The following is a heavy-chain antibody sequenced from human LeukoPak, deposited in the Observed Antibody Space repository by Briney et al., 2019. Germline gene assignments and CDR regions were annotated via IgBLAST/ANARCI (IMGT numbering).Heavy chain of an antibody. V-gene: IGHV3-21*04. CDR2: ISSSSSYI. CDR3: ARDTYTNYYYYYGMDV. J-gene: IGHJ6*02. D-gene: IGHD2-8*01. CDR1: GFTFSSYS. Sequence: GGSLRLSCAASGFTFSSYSMNWVRQAPGKGLGWVSSISSSSSYIYYADSVRGRFTISRDNAKNSLYLQVNSLRAEDTAVYYCARDTYTNYYYYYGMDVWGQGTTVTVSS.